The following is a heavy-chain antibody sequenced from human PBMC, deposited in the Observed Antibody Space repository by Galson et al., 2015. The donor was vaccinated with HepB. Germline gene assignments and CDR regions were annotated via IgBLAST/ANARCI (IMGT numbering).Heavy chain of an antibody. D-gene: IGHD2-2*01. CDR1: GFSLSRHW. V-gene: IGHV3-74*01. Sequence: SLRLSCAASGFSLSRHWMHWVRQAPGKGLVWVSRINSDGSTTDYADSVKGRFTISRDNAKNTLYLQMNSLRAEDTALYYCARGPMLFYHFYYYMDVWGKGTTVTVSS. CDR2: INSDGSTT. J-gene: IGHJ6*03. CDR3: ARGPMLFYHFYYYMDV.